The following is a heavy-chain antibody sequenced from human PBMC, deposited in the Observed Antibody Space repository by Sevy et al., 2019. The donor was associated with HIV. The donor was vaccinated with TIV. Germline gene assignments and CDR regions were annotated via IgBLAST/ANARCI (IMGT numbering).Heavy chain of an antibody. V-gene: IGHV4-59*01. CDR2: IYYSGST. CDR3: ARVVSDWELDY. Sequence: SETLSLTCTVSGGSISSYYWSWIRQPPGKGLEWIGHIYYSGSTNYNPSLKSRVTISLDTSENQFSLMLSSVTAADTAVYYCARVVSDWELDYWGQGTLVTVSS. D-gene: IGHD1-26*01. CDR1: GGSISSYY. J-gene: IGHJ4*02.